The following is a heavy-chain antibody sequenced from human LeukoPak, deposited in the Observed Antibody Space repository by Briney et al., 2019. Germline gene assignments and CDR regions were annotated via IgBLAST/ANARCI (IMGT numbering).Heavy chain of an antibody. D-gene: IGHD4-17*01. CDR1: GFALRTRGVG. CDR3: AHYGDYFSFFDY. V-gene: IGHV2-5*01. Sequence: CGPTLVKPPQTLTLTCTFSGFALRTRGVGVGWIRQPPGKALEWLSLIYWNDDKRYSPSLKSRLTITKDTSKNQVVLTMTNMDPVDTATYYCAHYGDYFSFFDYWGQGTLVTVSS. CDR2: IYWNDDK. J-gene: IGHJ4*02.